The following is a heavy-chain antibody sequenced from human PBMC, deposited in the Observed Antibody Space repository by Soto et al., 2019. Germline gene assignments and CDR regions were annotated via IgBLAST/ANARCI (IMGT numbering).Heavy chain of an antibody. D-gene: IGHD2-15*01. Sequence: PGGSLRLSCAASGFTFNDYWMIWVRQAPGKGLEWVANIKQYGSEKYYVDSVKGRFTISRDNTKNSVYLQMNSLRAEDTAVYYCARGRGGTGPAFDYWGHGTLVTVSS. CDR3: ARGRGGTGPAFDY. CDR2: IKQYGSEK. CDR1: GFTFNDYW. J-gene: IGHJ4*01. V-gene: IGHV3-7*05.